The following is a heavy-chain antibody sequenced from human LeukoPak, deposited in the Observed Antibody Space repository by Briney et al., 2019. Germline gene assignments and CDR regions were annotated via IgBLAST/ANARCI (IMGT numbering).Heavy chain of an antibody. J-gene: IGHJ3*02. D-gene: IGHD1-26*01. CDR3: AGRVGDSAFDI. Sequence: SETLSLICTVSGGSISSYYWSWIRQPPGKGLEWIGYIAYTGSTNYNPSLKSRVTILVNTSKNQFSLKLSSVTVADTAVYYCAGRVGDSAFDIWGPGTIITVSS. CDR2: IAYTGST. V-gene: IGHV4-59*08. CDR1: GGSISSYY.